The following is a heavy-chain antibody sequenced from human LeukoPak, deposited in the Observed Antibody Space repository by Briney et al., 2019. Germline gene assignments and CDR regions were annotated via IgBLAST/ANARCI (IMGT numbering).Heavy chain of an antibody. Sequence: SLKVSCKASGFTFTSSAMQWVRQARGQRLEWIGWIVVGSGNTNYAQKFQERVTISRDMSTGTAYMELSSLRAEDTAVYYCAADPRTTGAYAVRGVIGVFWGQGTLVTVSS. D-gene: IGHD3-10*01. CDR2: IVVGSGNT. CDR3: AADPRTTGAYAVRGVIGVF. J-gene: IGHJ4*02. CDR1: GFTFTSSA. V-gene: IGHV1-58*02.